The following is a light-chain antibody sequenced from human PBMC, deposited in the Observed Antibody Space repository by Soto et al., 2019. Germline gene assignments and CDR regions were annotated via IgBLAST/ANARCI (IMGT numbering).Light chain of an antibody. J-gene: IGLJ1*01. CDR1: SRDVGGYNS. Sequence: QSVLTQPASASGSPGQSITISCTGTSRDVGGYNSVSWYQQHPGKAPKLMIYEVTNRPSGVSNRFSGSKSGNTASLTISGLQAEDEADYYCSSYTSGSALYVFGTGTKLTVL. CDR3: SSYTSGSALYV. V-gene: IGLV2-14*01. CDR2: EVT.